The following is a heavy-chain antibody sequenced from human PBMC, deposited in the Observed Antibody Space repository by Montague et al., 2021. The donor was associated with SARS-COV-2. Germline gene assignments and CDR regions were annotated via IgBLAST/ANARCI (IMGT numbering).Heavy chain of an antibody. V-gene: IGHV3-21*01. D-gene: IGHD3-10*01. Sequence: SLRLSCAASGFTFSSYGMHWVRQAPGKGLEWVAAITNSGSYIYYTDSVKGRFTISRDNAKNTLYLQMNSLRAEDTAVYYCARDYFASVRGKDYFDYWGQGTLVTVSS. J-gene: IGHJ4*02. CDR3: ARDYFASVRGKDYFDY. CDR2: ITNSGSYI. CDR1: GFTFSSYG.